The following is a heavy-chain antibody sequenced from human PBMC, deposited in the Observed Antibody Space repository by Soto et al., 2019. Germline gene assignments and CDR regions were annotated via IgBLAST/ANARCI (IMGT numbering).Heavy chain of an antibody. CDR2: TSYDGSNN. D-gene: IGHD3-16*01. Sequence: QVQLVESGGGVVQPGTSLRLSCVGSGFTFRSYVIHWVRQAPGKGLEWVALTSYDGSNNFYGDSVKGRFTISRHNSRNTVELPMDSLTLEDTALYYCARWGTTGGLDVWGQGTLVSVSS. V-gene: IGHV3-30*03. CDR1: GFTFRSYV. J-gene: IGHJ4*02. CDR3: ARWGTTGGLDV.